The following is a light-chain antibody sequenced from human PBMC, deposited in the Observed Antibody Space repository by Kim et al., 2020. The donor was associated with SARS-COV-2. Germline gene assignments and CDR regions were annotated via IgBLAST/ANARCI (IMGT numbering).Light chain of an antibody. CDR1: SNNVGDLG. V-gene: IGLV10-54*01. J-gene: IGLJ3*02. Sequence: QAGLTQPPSVSKDLRQTATLTCTGSSNNVGDLGAAWLQQHQGHPPKLLSYRNDNRPSGISERLSASRSGSTASLTITGLQPEDEADYYCSAWDSSLRAWVFGGGTQLTVL. CDR3: SAWDSSLRAWV. CDR2: RND.